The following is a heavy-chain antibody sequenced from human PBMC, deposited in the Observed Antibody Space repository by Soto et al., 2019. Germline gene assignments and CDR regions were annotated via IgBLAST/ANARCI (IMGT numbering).Heavy chain of an antibody. J-gene: IGHJ4*02. CDR2: IYYSGST. CDR1: GGSISSGGYY. D-gene: IGHD3-22*01. CDR3: ARDSAFYYDSSGSTEGFDY. V-gene: IGHV4-31*03. Sequence: SETLSLTCTVSGGSISSGGYYWSWIRQHPGKGLEWIGYIYYSGSTYYNPSLKSRVTISVDTSKNQFSLKLSSVTAADTAVYYCARDSAFYYDSSGSTEGFDYWGQGTLVTVSS.